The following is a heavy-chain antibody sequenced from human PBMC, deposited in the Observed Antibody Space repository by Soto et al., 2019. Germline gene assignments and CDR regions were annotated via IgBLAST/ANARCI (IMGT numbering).Heavy chain of an antibody. CDR1: GCGFSTIG. CDR2: LNANNGNT. CDR3: ARDPYYDSSGYLASYGMDV. D-gene: IGHD3-22*01. J-gene: IGHJ6*02. Sequence: APLKFSSKASGCGFSTIGISWVRQAPGQGLEWMGWLNANNGNTNYAEKFQGRVTMTRDTSTSTAFMELRSLRAEDTAVYYCARDPYYDSSGYLASYGMDVWGQGTTVTVSS. V-gene: IGHV1-18*01.